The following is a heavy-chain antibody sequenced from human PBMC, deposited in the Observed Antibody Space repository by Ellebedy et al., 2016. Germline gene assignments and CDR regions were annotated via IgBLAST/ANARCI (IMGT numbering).Heavy chain of an antibody. CDR3: AREGARWLQLNY. J-gene: IGHJ4*02. CDR1: RYTFTSYY. D-gene: IGHD5-24*01. CDR2: INPSGGST. Sequence: ASVKVSCKASRYTFTSYYMHWVRQAPGQGLEWMGIINPSGGSTSYAQKFQGRVTMTRDTSTSTVYMELSSLRSEDTAVYYCAREGARWLQLNYWGQGTLVTVSS. V-gene: IGHV1-46*01.